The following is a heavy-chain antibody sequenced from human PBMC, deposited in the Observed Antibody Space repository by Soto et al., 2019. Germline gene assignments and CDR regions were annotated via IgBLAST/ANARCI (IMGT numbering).Heavy chain of an antibody. CDR1: GFIFSDYE. CDR3: AREGGFDWFYP. V-gene: IGHV3-48*03. CDR2: ISISGTII. J-gene: IGHJ5*02. Sequence: GGSLRLSCEGSGFIFSDYEMNWVRQVPGKGLEWISYISISGTIIHYADSVKGRFTISRDNAKNSMYLQTNSLRVEDTAIYYCAREGGFDWFYPWGQGTLVTVSS.